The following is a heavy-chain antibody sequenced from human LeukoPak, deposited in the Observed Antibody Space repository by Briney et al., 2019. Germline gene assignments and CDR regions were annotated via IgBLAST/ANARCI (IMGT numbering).Heavy chain of an antibody. Sequence: GGSLRLSCTASGLTFSDYYMSWIRQAPGKGLEWVSYISSSGNMVYYADSVKGRFTISRDNSKNTLYLQMNSLRAEDTAVYYCAKDRRGYSGYDHDAFDIWGQGTMVTVSS. CDR3: AKDRRGYSGYDHDAFDI. CDR2: ISSSGNMV. D-gene: IGHD5-12*01. CDR1: GLTFSDYY. J-gene: IGHJ3*02. V-gene: IGHV3-11*01.